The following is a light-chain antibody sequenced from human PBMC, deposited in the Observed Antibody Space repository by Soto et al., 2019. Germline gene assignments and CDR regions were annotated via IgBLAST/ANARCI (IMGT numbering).Light chain of an antibody. CDR2: LTS. CDR3: QQSYSTPYT. V-gene: IGKV1-39*01. J-gene: IGKJ2*01. CDR1: QSITNY. Sequence: DIQMTQSPSSLSASVGDRVTITCRASQSITNYLNWYQQKPGRAPKLLLYLTSRLHSGVPSRFSGGGSGTDFTLTISPLQTEDSAAYYCQQSYSTPYTFGQGTNLEI.